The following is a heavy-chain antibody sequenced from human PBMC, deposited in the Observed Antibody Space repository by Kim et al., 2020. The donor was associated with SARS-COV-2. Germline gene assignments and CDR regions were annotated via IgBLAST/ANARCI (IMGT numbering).Heavy chain of an antibody. CDR3: ARGVVEGY. J-gene: IGHJ4*02. D-gene: IGHD2-15*01. Sequence: SSYTNYADSVKGRFTISRDNAKNSLYLQMNSLRAEDTAVYYCARGVVEGYWGQGTLVTVSS. CDR2: SSYT. V-gene: IGHV3-11*05.